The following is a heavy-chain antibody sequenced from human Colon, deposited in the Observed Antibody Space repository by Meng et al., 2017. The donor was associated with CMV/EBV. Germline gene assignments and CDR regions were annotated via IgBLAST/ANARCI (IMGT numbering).Heavy chain of an antibody. D-gene: IGHD4-17*01. CDR3: AREGVTVTTPFEY. CDR1: GDSVRSGSYH. Sequence: GSLRLSCNVSGDSVRSGSYHWSWIRQPPGKGLEWIGYVYYSGSTNYNPSLKSRVTISIDTSKNQFSLKVMSVTAADTAVYYCAREGVTVTTPFEYWGQGTLVTVSS. J-gene: IGHJ4*02. CDR2: VYYSGST. V-gene: IGHV4-61*01.